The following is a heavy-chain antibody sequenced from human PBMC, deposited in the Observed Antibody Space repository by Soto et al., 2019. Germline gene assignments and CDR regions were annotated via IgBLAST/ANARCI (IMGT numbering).Heavy chain of an antibody. V-gene: IGHV3-30*03. CDR1: EFTFSSYA. D-gene: IGHD1-26*01. J-gene: IGHJ6*02. Sequence: QLVESGGRGVQPGRSLRLSCEASEFTFSSYAMHWVRQAPGRGLEWVALISFDGTKEYYADSVKGRFIISRDNSKSMVYLQMDSLRPDDTAIYYCARPIPRWSDHYGMDVWGQGTRVTVSS. CDR3: ARPIPRWSDHYGMDV. CDR2: ISFDGTKE.